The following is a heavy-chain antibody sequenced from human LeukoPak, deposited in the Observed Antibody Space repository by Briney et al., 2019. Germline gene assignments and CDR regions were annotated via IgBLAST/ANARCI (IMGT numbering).Heavy chain of an antibody. J-gene: IGHJ4*02. Sequence: SETLSLTCTVSGGSISSGGYYWSWIRQHPGKGLEWIGYIYYSGSTYYNPSLKSRVTISVDTSKNQFSLKLSSVTAADTAVYYCASISRGRSGPTKNYFDYWGQGTLVTVSS. CDR2: IYYSGST. D-gene: IGHD6-19*01. V-gene: IGHV4-31*03. CDR3: ASISRGRSGPTKNYFDY. CDR1: GGSISSGGYY.